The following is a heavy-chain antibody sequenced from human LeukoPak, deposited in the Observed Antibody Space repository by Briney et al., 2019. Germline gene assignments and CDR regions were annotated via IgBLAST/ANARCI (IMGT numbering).Heavy chain of an antibody. J-gene: IGHJ4*02. D-gene: IGHD2-2*01. CDR1: GFTFSSYS. CDR3: ATLDPYCSSTSCYLY. V-gene: IGHV3-21*01. Sequence: PGGSLRLSCAASGFTFSSYSMNWVRQAPGKGLEWVSSISSSSSYIYYADSVKGRFTISRDNAKNSLYLQMNSLRAEDTAVYYCATLDPYCSSTSCYLYWGQGTLVTVSS. CDR2: ISSSSSYI.